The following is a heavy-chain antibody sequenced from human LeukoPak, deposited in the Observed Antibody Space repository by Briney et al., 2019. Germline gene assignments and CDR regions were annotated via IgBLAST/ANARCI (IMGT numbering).Heavy chain of an antibody. CDR1: GGSFSGYY. CDR3: ARPHDSSGYQQYYYYMDV. CDR2: INHSGST. Sequence: SETQSLTCAVYGGSFSGYYWSWIRQPPGKGLEWIGEINHSGSTNYNPSLKSRVTISVDTSKNQFSLKLSSVTAADTAVYYCARPHDSSGYQQYYYYMDVWGKGTTVTVSS. D-gene: IGHD3-22*01. V-gene: IGHV4-34*01. J-gene: IGHJ6*03.